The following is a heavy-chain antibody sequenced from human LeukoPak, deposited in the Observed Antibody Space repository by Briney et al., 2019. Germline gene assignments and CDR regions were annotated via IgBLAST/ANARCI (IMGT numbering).Heavy chain of an antibody. CDR3: ARSPYDFPTHFDY. Sequence: PSQTLSLTCTVSGGSISSGDYYWSWIRQPPGKDLEWIGYIYYSGSTYYNPSLKSRVTISVDTSKNQFSLKLSSVTAADTAVYYCARSPYDFPTHFDYWGQGTLVTVSS. D-gene: IGHD3-3*01. V-gene: IGHV4-30-4*01. CDR1: GGSISSGDYY. CDR2: IYYSGST. J-gene: IGHJ4*02.